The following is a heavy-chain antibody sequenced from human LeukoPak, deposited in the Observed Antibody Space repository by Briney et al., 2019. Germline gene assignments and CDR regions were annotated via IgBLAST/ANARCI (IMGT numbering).Heavy chain of an antibody. D-gene: IGHD2-2*01. Sequence: GGSLRLSCAASGFIFSSYSMNWVRQAPGKGLEWVSSISSSSSYIYYADSVKGRFTISRDNAKNSLYPQMNSLRAEDTAVYYCARAYCSRISCYYDYWGQGTLVTVSS. J-gene: IGHJ4*02. V-gene: IGHV3-21*01. CDR2: ISSSSSYI. CDR1: GFIFSSYS. CDR3: ARAYCSRISCYYDY.